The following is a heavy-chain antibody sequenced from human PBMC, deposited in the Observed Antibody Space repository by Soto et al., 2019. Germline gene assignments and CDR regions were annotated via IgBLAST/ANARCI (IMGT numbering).Heavy chain of an antibody. D-gene: IGHD3-10*01. CDR1: GFIFSTTD. CDR2: IYGDGRTT. CDR3: VKNSGWFNS. Sequence: LRLSCEASGFIFSTTDMSWVRQAPGKGLEWVSTIYGDGRTTYYADSVRGRFSISRDNSKNMVYLQMDSLRVDDTAIYYCVKNSGWFNSWGQGSLVTVSS. J-gene: IGHJ5*01. V-gene: IGHV3-23*01.